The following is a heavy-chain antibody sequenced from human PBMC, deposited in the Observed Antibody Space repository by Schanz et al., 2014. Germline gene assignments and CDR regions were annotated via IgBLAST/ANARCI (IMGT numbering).Heavy chain of an antibody. D-gene: IGHD3-16*01. V-gene: IGHV3-53*01. CDR3: AKHRHYADNNGYPGIDY. CDR2: LYTGGST. Sequence: EVQLVESGGGLIHPGGSLRLSCAVSGFTVSTNYMTWVRQAPGKGLECVSVLYTGGSTFYAESVRGRFFISRDSSKNTLFLHMNSLRAEDTAVYYCAKHRHYADNNGYPGIDYWGQGTLVTVS. CDR1: GFTVSTNY. J-gene: IGHJ4*02.